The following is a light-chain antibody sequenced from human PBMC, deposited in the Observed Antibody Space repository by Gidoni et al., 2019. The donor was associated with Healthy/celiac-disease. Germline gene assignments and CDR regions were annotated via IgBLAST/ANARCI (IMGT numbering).Light chain of an antibody. CDR3: QQYGSSPAT. V-gene: IGKV3-20*01. J-gene: IGKJ3*01. CDR2: GAS. CDR1: QSVSSSY. Sequence: EIVLTQSPGTLSLSPGERATLSCRASQSVSSSYLAWYQQKPGQAPRLLIYGASSRATGIPDRFSDSGSGTDFTLTISRLEPEDFAVYYCQQYGSSPATFGPXTKVDIK.